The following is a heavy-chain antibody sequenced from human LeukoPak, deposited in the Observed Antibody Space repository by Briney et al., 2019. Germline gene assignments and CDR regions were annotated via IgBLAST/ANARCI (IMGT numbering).Heavy chain of an antibody. V-gene: IGHV4-59*08. D-gene: IGHD3-10*01. CDR1: GGSFNRYY. Sequence: SETLSLTCTVSGGSFNRYYWSWIRQPPGKGLEWIGYIYYSGSTNYNPSLKSRVTISVDTSKNQFSLKLSSVTAADTAVYYCARQVKTYYGSGSFDYWGQGTLVTVSS. J-gene: IGHJ4*02. CDR3: ARQVKTYYGSGSFDY. CDR2: IYYSGST.